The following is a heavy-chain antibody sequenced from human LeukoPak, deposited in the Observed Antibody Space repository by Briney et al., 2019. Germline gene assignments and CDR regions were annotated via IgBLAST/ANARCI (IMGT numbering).Heavy chain of an antibody. Sequence: GRSLRLSCAASGFTFSYYGMHWVRQAPGKGLEWVAIIWYDASNKYYANSVKGRFAISRDNSKNELYLQMNDLRDEDTAVYYCAKSYEETSSSSGPGDYWGQGTPVIVSS. CDR2: IWYDASNK. CDR3: AKSYEETSSSSGPGDY. V-gene: IGHV3-33*06. D-gene: IGHD6-6*01. J-gene: IGHJ4*02. CDR1: GFTFSYYG.